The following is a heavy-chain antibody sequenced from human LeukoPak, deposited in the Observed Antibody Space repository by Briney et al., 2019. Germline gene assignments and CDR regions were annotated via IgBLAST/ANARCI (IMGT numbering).Heavy chain of an antibody. Sequence: SGPTLVKPTQTLTLTCSFSGFSLSTSGVGVGWIRQPPGKALEWLALIYWDDNKRYSPSLGSRLTITKDTSKNQVVLIMTNMDPVDTATYFCARDYCSTTSYYQGWFDPWGQGTLVTVSS. CDR2: IYWDDNK. CDR3: ARDYCSTTSYYQGWFDP. D-gene: IGHD2-2*01. J-gene: IGHJ5*02. CDR1: GFSLSTSGVG. V-gene: IGHV2-5*02.